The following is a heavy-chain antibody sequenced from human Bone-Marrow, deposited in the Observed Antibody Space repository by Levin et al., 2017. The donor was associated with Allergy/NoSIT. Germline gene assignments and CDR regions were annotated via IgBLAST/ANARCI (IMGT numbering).Heavy chain of an antibody. D-gene: IGHD4-11*01. J-gene: IGHJ3*02. Sequence: GESLKISCKASGYTFTGYYMHWVRQAPGQGLEWMGRINPNSGGTNYAQKFQGRVTMTRDTSISTAYMELSRLRSDDTAVYYCARVGATVTTESDAFDIWGQGTMVTVSS. CDR3: ARVGATVTTESDAFDI. CDR1: GYTFTGYY. V-gene: IGHV1-2*06. CDR2: INPNSGGT.